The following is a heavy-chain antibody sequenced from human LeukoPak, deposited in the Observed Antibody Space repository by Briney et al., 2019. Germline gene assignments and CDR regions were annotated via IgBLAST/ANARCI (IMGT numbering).Heavy chain of an antibody. Sequence: GASVKVSCKASGYTFTSYGINWVRQAPGQGLEWVGWISTYNDKTNYAQNLQGRVTMTTDTSTSTAYMELRSLRSDDTAVYYCARDQGLGYCSGGSCSRLFDYWGQGTLVTVSS. D-gene: IGHD2-15*01. CDR1: GYTFTSYG. CDR3: ARDQGLGYCSGGSCSRLFDY. CDR2: ISTYNDKT. V-gene: IGHV1-18*01. J-gene: IGHJ4*02.